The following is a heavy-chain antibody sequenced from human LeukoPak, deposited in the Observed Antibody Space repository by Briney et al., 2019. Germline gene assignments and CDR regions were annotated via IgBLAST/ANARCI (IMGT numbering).Heavy chain of an antibody. J-gene: IGHJ2*01. CDR3: AGGGVGATTMPDWYFDL. CDR2: INHSAST. D-gene: IGHD1-26*01. V-gene: IGHV4-34*01. Sequence: SETLSLTCAISGGSFSGYYWSWIRQPPGKRLEWIGEINHSASTNYNPSLKSRVTISVDTSKNQFSLKLSSVTAADTAVYYCAGGGVGATTMPDWYFDLWGRGTLVTVSS. CDR1: GGSFSGYY.